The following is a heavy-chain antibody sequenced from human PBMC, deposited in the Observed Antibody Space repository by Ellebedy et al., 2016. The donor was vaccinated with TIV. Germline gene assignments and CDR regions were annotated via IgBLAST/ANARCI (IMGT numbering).Heavy chain of an antibody. CDR1: GFLLTTSGKG. D-gene: IGHD3-10*01. CDR2: IYWNDDK. V-gene: IGHV2-5*01. Sequence: SGPTLVKPTQTLTLTCTFSGFLLTTSGKGVGWIGQPPGKALEWLVLIYWNDDKRYSPSLMGRLTITEDTSKSQVVLTITSIDPVDTATYYCAHKRSGINAGFESWGQGNLVTVSS. CDR3: AHKRSGINAGFES. J-gene: IGHJ4*02.